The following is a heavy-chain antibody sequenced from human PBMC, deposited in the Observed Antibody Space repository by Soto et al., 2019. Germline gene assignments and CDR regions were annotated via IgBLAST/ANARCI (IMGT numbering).Heavy chain of an antibody. J-gene: IGHJ6*02. Sequence: QVQLVESGGGVVQPGRSLRLSCAASGFTFSSYGMHWVRQAPGKGLEWVAVISYDGSNKYYADSVKGRFTISRDNSKNTLYLQMNSLRAEDTAVYYCAKEYSSSLFEYYGMDVWGQGTTVTVSS. CDR3: AKEYSSSLFEYYGMDV. D-gene: IGHD6-6*01. V-gene: IGHV3-30*18. CDR1: GFTFSSYG. CDR2: ISYDGSNK.